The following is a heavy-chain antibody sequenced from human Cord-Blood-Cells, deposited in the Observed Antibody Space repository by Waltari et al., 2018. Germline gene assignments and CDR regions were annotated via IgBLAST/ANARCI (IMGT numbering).Heavy chain of an antibody. V-gene: IGHV1-24*01. Sequence: QVQLVQSGAEVKKPGASVQVSCKVSGYPRTELSMHWVRPAPGKGLEWMGGFDPEDGETIYAQKFQGRVTMTEDTSTDTAYMELSSLRSEDTAVYYCATVEKGRELLPADGFDPWGHGTLVTVSS. CDR3: ATVEKGRELLPADGFDP. D-gene: IGHD1-26*01. CDR1: GYPRTELS. J-gene: IGHJ5*02. CDR2: FDPEDGET.